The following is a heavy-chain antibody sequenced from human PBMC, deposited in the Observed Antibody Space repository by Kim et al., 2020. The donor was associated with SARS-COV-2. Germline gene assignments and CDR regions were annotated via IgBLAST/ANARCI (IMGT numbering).Heavy chain of an antibody. J-gene: IGHJ5*02. CDR3: AKDPIAGDKLVWFDP. Sequence: GGSLRLSCAASGFSFSTYAMNWVRQAPGKGLEWVSTITGSGAWTDYADSVKGRFTISRDNSKNTLYLQMNSLRAEDTALYYCAKDPIAGDKLVWFDPWGQGNLVSVSS. CDR2: ITGSGAWT. D-gene: IGHD6-13*01. CDR1: GFSFSTYA. V-gene: IGHV3-23*01.